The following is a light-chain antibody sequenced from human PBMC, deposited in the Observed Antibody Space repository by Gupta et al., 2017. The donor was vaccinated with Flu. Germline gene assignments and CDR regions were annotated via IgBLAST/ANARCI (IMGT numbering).Light chain of an antibody. J-gene: IGLJ2*01. CDR1: SSDVGGYNY. Sequence: QSALTQPASVSGSPGQSITISCPGTSSDVGGYNYVSWYQQHPGKAPQLIIYEVTSRPSGVSHRFSGSKSGNTASLTISGLQAEDESAYYCSSYASTSYYVFGGGTKLTVL. CDR2: EVT. V-gene: IGLV2-14*01. CDR3: SSYASTSYYV.